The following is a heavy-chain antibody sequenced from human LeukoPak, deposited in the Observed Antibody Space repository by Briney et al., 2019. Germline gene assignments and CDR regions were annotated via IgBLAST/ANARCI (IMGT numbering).Heavy chain of an antibody. CDR1: GFAVSSNY. Sequence: PGGSLRLSCAASGFAVSSNYMTWVRQAPGKGLEWVSIIYSGGNTNFADSVKGRFTISRDNSKNTLFPQMNSLRAEDTAVYYCARGLNWFDPWGRGTLVTVSS. CDR3: ARGLNWFDP. J-gene: IGHJ5*02. V-gene: IGHV3-66*01. CDR2: IYSGGNT.